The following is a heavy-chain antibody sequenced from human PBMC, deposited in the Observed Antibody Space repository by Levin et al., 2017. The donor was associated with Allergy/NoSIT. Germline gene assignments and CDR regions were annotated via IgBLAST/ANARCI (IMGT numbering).Heavy chain of an antibody. CDR3: ARLGYSYGSDV. J-gene: IGHJ4*02. D-gene: IGHD5-18*01. V-gene: IGHV3-74*03. Sequence: GESLKISCAVSGFSFSTNWMHWVRQVPGKGLVWVSRVNSHGNKTTYADSVRGRFTISRDNAKSTLYLQMNSLRAEDTAVYYCARLGYSYGSDVWGKGTLVTVSS. CDR2: VNSHGNKT. CDR1: GFSFSTNW.